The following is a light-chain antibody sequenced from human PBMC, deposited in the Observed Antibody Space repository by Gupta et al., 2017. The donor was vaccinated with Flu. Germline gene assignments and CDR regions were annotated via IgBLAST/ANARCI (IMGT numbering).Light chain of an antibody. CDR3: PNSSTGRGV. CDR1: TGHSSYA. CDR2: RNRDGSH. V-gene: IGLV4-69*01. Sequence: QIVLAQSLSASASLASSGQLTCTMSTGHSSYAIAWQHQPTEKGHRYLTKRNRDGSHRKGAAVPVRVSGSSYGDTRSLPISSVQSGDEADYYSPNSSTGRGVFGGGTKLTVL. J-gene: IGLJ2*01.